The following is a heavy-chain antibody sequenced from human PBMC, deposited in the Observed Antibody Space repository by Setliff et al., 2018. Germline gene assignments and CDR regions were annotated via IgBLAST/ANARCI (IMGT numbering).Heavy chain of an antibody. D-gene: IGHD3-3*01. J-gene: IGHJ6*03. CDR3: ARVTGFLYIDV. V-gene: IGHV4-4*02. Sequence: SETLSLTCAVSGVSINSLNWWTWVRRSPGKGLEWIGYIYHDGPSVHYNPSLKSRVTMSVDKSKNQFSLNLSSVTAADTAVYYCARVTGFLYIDVWGKGTTVTVSS. CDR2: IYHDGPS. CDR1: GVSINSLNW.